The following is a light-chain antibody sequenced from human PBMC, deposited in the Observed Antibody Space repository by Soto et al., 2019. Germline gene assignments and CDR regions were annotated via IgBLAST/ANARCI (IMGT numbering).Light chain of an antibody. CDR3: QQSYSIPRT. CDR1: QSVTIY. Sequence: DVQMPQSPSSLSASVGDRVTITCRASQSVTIYLNWHQQKPGVASDLPIYAASPLPSGVPPRFSGSGSGTDFPLTISSLQAGDFATYYCQQSYSIPRTFGQGTKVGI. J-gene: IGKJ1*01. CDR2: AAS. V-gene: IGKV1-39*01.